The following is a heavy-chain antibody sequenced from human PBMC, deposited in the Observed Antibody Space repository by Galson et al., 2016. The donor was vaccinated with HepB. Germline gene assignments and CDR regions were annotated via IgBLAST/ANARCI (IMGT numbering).Heavy chain of an antibody. CDR2: IRSKAKSYAT. V-gene: IGHV3-73*01. CDR1: GFTFSGSA. CDR3: TRPTGGIAAAGTDY. J-gene: IGHJ4*02. Sequence: SLRLSCAASGFTFSGSAMHWVRQASGKGLEWVGRIRSKAKSYATSYAASVKGRFTISRDDSKNTAYLQMNSLKIEDTAVYYCTRPTGGIAAAGTDYWGQGTLVTVSS. D-gene: IGHD6-13*01.